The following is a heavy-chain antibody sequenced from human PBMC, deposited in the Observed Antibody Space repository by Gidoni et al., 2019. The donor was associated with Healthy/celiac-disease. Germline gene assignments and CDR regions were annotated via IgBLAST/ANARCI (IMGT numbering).Heavy chain of an antibody. CDR1: GGTFSSYA. CDR3: ARGLGYSSGWSRDYYYGMDV. V-gene: IGHV1-69*01. CDR2: IIPILGTA. D-gene: IGHD6-19*01. Sequence: QVQLVQSGAEVKKPGSSVKVSCKASGGTFSSYAISWVRQAPGQGLEWMGGIIPILGTANYAQKFQGRVTITADESTSTAYMELSSLRSEDTAVYYCARGLGYSSGWSRDYYYGMDVWGQGTTVTVSS. J-gene: IGHJ6*02.